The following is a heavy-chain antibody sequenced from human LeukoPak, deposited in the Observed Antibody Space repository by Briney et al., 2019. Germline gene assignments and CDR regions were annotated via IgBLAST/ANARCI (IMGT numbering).Heavy chain of an antibody. CDR3: AKEIVVVKNHPAVFDY. D-gene: IGHD3-22*01. CDR1: GFTFSSYA. J-gene: IGHJ4*02. V-gene: IGHV3-23*01. Sequence: PGGSLRLSCAASGFTFSSYAMSWVRQAPGKGLEWVSAISGSGGSTYYADSVKGRFTISRDNSKNTLYLQMNSLRAEDTAVYYCAKEIVVVKNHPAVFDYWGQGTLVTVSS. CDR2: ISGSGGST.